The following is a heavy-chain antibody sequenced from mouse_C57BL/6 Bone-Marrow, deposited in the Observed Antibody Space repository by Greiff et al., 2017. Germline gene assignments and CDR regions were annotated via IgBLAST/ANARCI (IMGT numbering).Heavy chain of an antibody. CDR1: GYTFTSYW. CDR3: ARGGFAY. Sequence: QVQLQQPGAELVRPGSSVKLSCKASGYTFTSYWMHWVKQRPIQGLEWIGKIDPSDSETHYNQKFKDKARLTVDKSSSTAYMQLSSLTSEDSAVYYCARGGFAYWGQGTLVTVSA. J-gene: IGHJ3*01. CDR2: IDPSDSET. V-gene: IGHV1-52*01.